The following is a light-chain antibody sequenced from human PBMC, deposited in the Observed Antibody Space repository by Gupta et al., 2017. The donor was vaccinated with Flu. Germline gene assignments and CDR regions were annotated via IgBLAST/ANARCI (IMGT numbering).Light chain of an antibody. J-gene: IGKJ1*01. Sequence: EIVLTQSPGTLSLSPGERATLSCRASQSVSSNYLAWYQQKPGQAPRLLIYAASSRATGIPDRFSGSESGTDFTLTINRLEPEDFAMYYCQQYGGSPWTFGRGTKVEIK. CDR1: QSVSSNY. V-gene: IGKV3-20*01. CDR3: QQYGGSPWT. CDR2: AAS.